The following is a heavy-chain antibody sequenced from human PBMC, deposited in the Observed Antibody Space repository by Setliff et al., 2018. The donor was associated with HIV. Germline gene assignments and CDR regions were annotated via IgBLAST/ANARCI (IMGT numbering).Heavy chain of an antibody. J-gene: IGHJ4*02. V-gene: IGHV4-4*09. D-gene: IGHD2-21*02. CDR2: IYTSGST. CDR3: ARHGNGPYGPFGDLLYFDY. Sequence: PSETLSLTCTVSSGSMNNYYWSWIRQPPGKGLEWIGYIYTSGSTKYNPSLKSRVTLSLDTSKNQFSLKLSSVTAADTAVYYCARHGNGPYGPFGDLLYFDYWGQGTPVTVSS. CDR1: SGSMNNYY.